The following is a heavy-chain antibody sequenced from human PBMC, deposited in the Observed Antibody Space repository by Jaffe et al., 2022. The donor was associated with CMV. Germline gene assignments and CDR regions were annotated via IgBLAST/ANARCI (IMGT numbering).Heavy chain of an antibody. CDR1: GFTFSSYE. D-gene: IGHD4-4*01. V-gene: IGHV3-48*03. J-gene: IGHJ4*02. CDR3: ARVLQWRKQIDY. CDR2: ISSSGSTI. Sequence: EVQLVESGGGLVQPGGSLRLSCAASGFTFSSYEMNWVRQAPGKGLEWVSYISSSGSTIYYADSVKGRFTISRDNAKNSLYLQMNSLRAEDTAVYYCARVLQWRKQIDYWGQGTLVTVSS.